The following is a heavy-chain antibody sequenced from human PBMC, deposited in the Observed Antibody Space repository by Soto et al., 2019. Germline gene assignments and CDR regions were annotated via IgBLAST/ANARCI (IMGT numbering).Heavy chain of an antibody. CDR1: GASMNSYH. Sequence: SETLSLTCTVSGASMNSYHWSWIRQPAGKGLEWIGHIHSSGSTNHNPSLKSRVTMSVDTSKNQFSLRLMSLTAADTAVYYCARDQGVAAAGITWFDSWGQGSLVTVSS. D-gene: IGHD6-13*01. CDR2: IHSSGST. CDR3: ARDQGVAAAGITWFDS. J-gene: IGHJ5*01. V-gene: IGHV4-4*07.